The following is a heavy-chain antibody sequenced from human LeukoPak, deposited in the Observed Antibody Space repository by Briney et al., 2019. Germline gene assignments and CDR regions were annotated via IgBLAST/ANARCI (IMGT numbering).Heavy chain of an antibody. CDR3: TKDTFGGHDY. Sequence: GGSLRLSCAASGFTFSSYWMHWVRHAPGKGLLWVSRINTDGSTTIYADSVRGRFTISRDNTRNTLYLQMNSLRAEDTAVYYCTKDTFGGHDYWGQGTLVTVSS. CDR1: GFTFSSYW. CDR2: INTDGSTT. D-gene: IGHD3-16*01. J-gene: IGHJ4*02. V-gene: IGHV3-74*01.